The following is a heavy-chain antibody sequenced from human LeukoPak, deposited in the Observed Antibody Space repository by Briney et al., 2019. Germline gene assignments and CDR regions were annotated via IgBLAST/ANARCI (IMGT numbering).Heavy chain of an antibody. D-gene: IGHD1-26*01. Sequence: PGGSLRLSCAASGLTFSSYSMNWVRQAPGKGLEWVANIKQDGSEKYYVDSVKGRFTISRDNAKNSLYLQMNSLRAEDTAVYYCARDRSGMTYWGQGTLVTVSS. CDR3: ARDRSGMTY. CDR1: GLTFSSYS. V-gene: IGHV3-7*01. CDR2: IKQDGSEK. J-gene: IGHJ4*02.